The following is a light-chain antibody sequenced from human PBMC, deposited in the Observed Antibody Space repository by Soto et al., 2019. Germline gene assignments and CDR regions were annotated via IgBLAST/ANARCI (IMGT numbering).Light chain of an antibody. J-gene: IGLJ3*02. V-gene: IGLV2-8*01. CDR3: YTYAGSHIGV. CDR2: DVN. Sequence: QSALTQPPSASGSPGQSVTISCTGTSSDVGAYNYVSWYQQYPGKAPKLMIYDVNKRPSGVPDRFSGSKSGNTASLTVSGLQPEDDADYNCYTYAGSHIGVFGRGTQLTVL. CDR1: SSDVGAYNY.